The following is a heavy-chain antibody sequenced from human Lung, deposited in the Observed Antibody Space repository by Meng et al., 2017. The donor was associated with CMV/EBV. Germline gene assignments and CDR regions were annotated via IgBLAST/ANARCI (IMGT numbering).Heavy chain of an antibody. CDR3: ARDQGAWFGEAPRFDY. V-gene: IGHV1-3*01. D-gene: IGHD3-10*01. J-gene: IGHJ4*02. CDR2: INAGNGNT. CDR1: DYTFTGYG. Sequence: KKPGASVKVSCKASDYTFTGYGVSWVRQAPGQRLEWMGWINAGNGNTKYSQKFQGRVTITRDTSASTAYMELSSLRSEDTAVYYCARDQGAWFGEAPRFDYWGQGTLVTVSS.